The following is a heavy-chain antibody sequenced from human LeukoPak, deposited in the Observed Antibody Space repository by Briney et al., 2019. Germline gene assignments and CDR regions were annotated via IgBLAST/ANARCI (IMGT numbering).Heavy chain of an antibody. V-gene: IGHV4-59*01. CDR3: ARDSPQHSSSWYWYFDL. CDR1: GGSISSYY. D-gene: IGHD6-13*01. Sequence: SETLSLTCTVSGGSISSYYWSWIRQPPGKGLEWIGYMYYSGSTNYNPSLKSRVTISVDTSKNQFSLKLSSVTAADTAVYYCARDSPQHSSSWYWYFDLWGRGTLVTVSS. J-gene: IGHJ2*01. CDR2: MYYSGST.